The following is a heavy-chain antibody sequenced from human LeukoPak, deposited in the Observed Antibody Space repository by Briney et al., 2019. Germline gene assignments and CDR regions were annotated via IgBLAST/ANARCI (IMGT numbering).Heavy chain of an antibody. Sequence: GGSLRLSCTASGFTFRSSSFNWVRQVQGKGLEWVSSISSSGTYMYYADSVEGRFTISRDNAKNSLYLQMDSLRAEDTAVYYCARDPPRYNWNDGDYFDYWGQGALVTVSS. CDR1: GFTFRSSS. V-gene: IGHV3-21*01. D-gene: IGHD1-1*01. J-gene: IGHJ4*02. CDR3: ARDPPRYNWNDGDYFDY. CDR2: ISSSGTYM.